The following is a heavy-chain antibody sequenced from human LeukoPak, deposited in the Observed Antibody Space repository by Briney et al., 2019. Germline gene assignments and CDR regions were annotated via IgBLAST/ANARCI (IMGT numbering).Heavy chain of an antibody. CDR3: ARCHPTGSSGWYSWLSDYYYYMDV. CDR2: IQHSGSN. CDR1: GRSSSGYY. J-gene: IGHJ6*03. Sequence: SETMFLASAVYGRSSSGYYWSWNSQPPGKGLEWNWAIQHSGSNNYNPSLKSRVTISVDTSKNQFSLKLSSVTAADTAVYYCARCHPTGSSGWYSWLSDYYYYMDVWGKGTTVTVSS. V-gene: IGHV4-34*01. D-gene: IGHD6-19*01.